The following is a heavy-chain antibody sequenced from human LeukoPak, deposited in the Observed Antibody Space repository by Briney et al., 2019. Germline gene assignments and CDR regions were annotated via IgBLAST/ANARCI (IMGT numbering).Heavy chain of an antibody. Sequence: GGSLRLSCAASGFTFSSYWMSWVRQAPGKGLEWVANIKQDGSEKYYVDSVKGRFTISRDNAKNSLYLQMNSLRAEDTAVYYCARVFPHCSSTSCYIVKDKYYFDYWGQGTLVTVSS. J-gene: IGHJ4*02. CDR3: ARVFPHCSSTSCYIVKDKYYFDY. CDR1: GFTFSSYW. D-gene: IGHD2-2*02. CDR2: IKQDGSEK. V-gene: IGHV3-7*01.